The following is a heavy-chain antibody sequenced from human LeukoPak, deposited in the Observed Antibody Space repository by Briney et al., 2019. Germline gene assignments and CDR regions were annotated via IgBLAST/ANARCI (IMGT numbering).Heavy chain of an antibody. D-gene: IGHD5-12*01. CDR2: IYYSGST. CDR1: GGSISSYY. V-gene: IGHV4-39*07. J-gene: IGHJ4*02. Sequence: SETLSLTCTVSGGSISSYYWGWIRQPPGKGLEWIGSIYYSGSTYYNPSLKSRVTISVDTSKNQFFLKLSSVTAADTAVYYCAMGGYSGYDNFDYWGQGTLVTVSS. CDR3: AMGGYSGYDNFDY.